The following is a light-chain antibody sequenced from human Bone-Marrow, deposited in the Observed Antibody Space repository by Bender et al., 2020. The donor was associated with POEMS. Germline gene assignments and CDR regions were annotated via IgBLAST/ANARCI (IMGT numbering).Light chain of an antibody. V-gene: IGLV1-44*01. CDR3: SSYSYTSGNTLTI. Sequence: QSVLTQPPSASGTPGQRVTISCSGGSSNIGAHAVNWYQHLPGTAPKLLIYSSHRRPSEVPDRFSGSRSGTSASLAISGLQSEDEADYYCSSYSYTSGNTLTIFGGGTKLTIL. CDR1: SSNIGAHA. CDR2: SSH. J-gene: IGLJ2*01.